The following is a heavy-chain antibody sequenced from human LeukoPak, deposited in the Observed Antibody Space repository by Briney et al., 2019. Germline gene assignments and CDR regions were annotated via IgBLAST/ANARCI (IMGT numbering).Heavy chain of an antibody. CDR3: ARDPTHYLRYGYFDY. CDR1: GASISDAAYY. V-gene: IGHV4-31*03. CDR2: IYYSGST. Sequence: SQTLSLTCTVSGASISDAAYYWSWIRQHPGEGLEWIGYIYYSGSTSYNPSLKSRVTISVDTSKNHFSLKLTSVTAADTAVYYCARDPTHYLRYGYFDYWGQGTLDTVSS. J-gene: IGHJ4*02. D-gene: IGHD3-9*01.